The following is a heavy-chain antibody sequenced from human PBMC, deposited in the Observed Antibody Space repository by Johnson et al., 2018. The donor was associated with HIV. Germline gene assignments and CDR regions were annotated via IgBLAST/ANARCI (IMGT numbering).Heavy chain of an antibody. V-gene: IGHV3-7*01. CDR2: IKQDGSEK. Sequence: EKLVESGGGVVQPGRSLRLSCAASGFTFSSYWMSWVRQAPGKGLEWVANIKQDGSEKYYVDSVKGRFTISRDNAKNSLYLQMNSLRAEETAVYYCAREATVVMLGYAFDIWGQGTMVTVSS. D-gene: IGHD4-23*01. CDR1: GFTFSSYW. J-gene: IGHJ3*02. CDR3: AREATVVMLGYAFDI.